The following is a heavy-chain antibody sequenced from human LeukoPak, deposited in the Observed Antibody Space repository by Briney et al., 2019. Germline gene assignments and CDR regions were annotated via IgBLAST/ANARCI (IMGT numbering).Heavy chain of an antibody. V-gene: IGHV3-23*01. J-gene: IGHJ4*02. CDR2: ISGSGGST. Sequence: AGGSLRLSCAASGFTFSSYAMSWVRQAPGKGLEWVSAISGSGGSTYYADSVKGRFTISRDNSKNTLYLQMNSLRAEDTAVYYCAKARRVATYEKTRAPGGGTFDYWGQGTLVTVSS. D-gene: IGHD5-12*01. CDR3: AKARRVATYEKTRAPGGGTFDY. CDR1: GFTFSSYA.